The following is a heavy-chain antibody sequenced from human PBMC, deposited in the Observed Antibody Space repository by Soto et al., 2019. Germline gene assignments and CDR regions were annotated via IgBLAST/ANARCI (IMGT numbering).Heavy chain of an antibody. Sequence: QVQLVESGGGVIHPGRSLRLSCAASGFTFSSYGMHWVRQAPGKGLEWVAVISYDGSNKYYADSVKGRFTISRDNSKNTLYLQMNSLRAEDTAVYYCAKDRPVEIVATICGYGMDVWGQGTTVTVSS. CDR3: AKDRPVEIVATICGYGMDV. CDR1: GFTFSSYG. J-gene: IGHJ6*02. V-gene: IGHV3-30*18. CDR2: ISYDGSNK. D-gene: IGHD5-12*01.